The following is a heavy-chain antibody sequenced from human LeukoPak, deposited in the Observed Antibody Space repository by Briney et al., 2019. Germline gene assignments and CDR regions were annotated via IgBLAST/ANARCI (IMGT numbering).Heavy chain of an antibody. Sequence: SETLSLTSTVSGGSISSYYRSWIRQPPGKGLEWIGYIYYSGSTNYNPSLKSRVTISVDASKNQFPLKLSSVTAADTAVYYCARSQDGYNYNCWGQGTLVTVSS. CDR2: IYYSGST. CDR1: GGSISSYY. D-gene: IGHD5-24*01. V-gene: IGHV4-59*01. CDR3: ARSQDGYNYNC. J-gene: IGHJ4*02.